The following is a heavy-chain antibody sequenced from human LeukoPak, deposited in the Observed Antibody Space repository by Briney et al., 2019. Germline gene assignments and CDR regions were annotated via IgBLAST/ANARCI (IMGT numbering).Heavy chain of an antibody. CDR1: GYTFTGYY. CDR3: ARAQLWLHPIFDY. V-gene: IGHV1-46*01. D-gene: IGHD5-18*01. CDR2: INPSGGST. Sequence: ASVKVSCKASGYTFTGYYMHWVRQAPGQGLEWMGIINPSGGSTSYARKFQGRVTMTRDTSTSTVYMELSSLRSEDTAVYYCARAQLWLHPIFDYWGQGTLVTVSS. J-gene: IGHJ4*02.